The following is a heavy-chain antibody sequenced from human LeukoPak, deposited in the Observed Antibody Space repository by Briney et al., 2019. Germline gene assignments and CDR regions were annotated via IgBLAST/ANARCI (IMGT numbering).Heavy chain of an antibody. D-gene: IGHD4-17*01. CDR2: ISVSGAST. CDR3: AKRIYGDFSYWYFDL. J-gene: IGHJ2*01. CDR1: GFTFSSYA. Sequence: GGSLRLSCAASGFTFSSYAMSWVRQTPGKGLEWVSAISVSGASTYYADSVKGRFTVTRDNSKNTLYLQMNSLSPEDTAVYYCAKRIYGDFSYWYFDLWGRGILVTVSS. V-gene: IGHV3-23*01.